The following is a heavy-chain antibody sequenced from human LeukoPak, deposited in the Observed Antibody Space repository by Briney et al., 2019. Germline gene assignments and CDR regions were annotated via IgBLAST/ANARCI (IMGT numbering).Heavy chain of an antibody. CDR2: INSDGSST. CDR3: ERDSPQCSGGYCYFVY. CDR1: GFTFSRDW. J-gene: IGHJ4*02. D-gene: IGHD2-15*01. Sequence: GGSLRLSCVASGFTFSRDWMHWVRQAPGKGLAWVSRINSDGSSTSYADSVKGRFTISRDNVKNTLYLQMNSLRVEDTAVYYCERDSPQCSGGYCYFVYWGQGTLVTVSS. V-gene: IGHV3-74*01.